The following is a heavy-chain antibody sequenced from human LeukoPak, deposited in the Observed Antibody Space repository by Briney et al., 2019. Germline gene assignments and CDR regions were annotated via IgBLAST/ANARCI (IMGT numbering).Heavy chain of an antibody. CDR2: IYSGDTT. CDR3: AKEEYISSWYPSDY. J-gene: IGHJ4*02. V-gene: IGHV3-66*02. CDR1: GFTVRSSY. D-gene: IGHD6-13*01. Sequence: GGSLRLSCATSGFTVRSSYMSWVRQAPGEGLEWVSLIYSGDTTYYADSVKGRFTISRDSSNNTLYLQMNSLRAEDTAVYYCAKEEYISSWYPSDYWGQGTLVTVSP.